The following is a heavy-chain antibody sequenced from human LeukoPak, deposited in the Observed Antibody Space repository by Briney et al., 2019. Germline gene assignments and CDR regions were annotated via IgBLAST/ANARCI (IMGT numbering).Heavy chain of an antibody. V-gene: IGHV3-11*04. D-gene: IGHD1-14*01. CDR2: IDNYGNII. CDR1: GFTFSDYY. Sequence: GGSLRLSCAARGFTFSDYYMSWIRQAPGKGLEWLSNIDNYGNIIYYADSVKGRFTISRDNADNSLFLQLRSLRAEDTGVYYCARESDEWNHGAFDIWGQGTVVTVSS. J-gene: IGHJ3*02. CDR3: ARESDEWNHGAFDI.